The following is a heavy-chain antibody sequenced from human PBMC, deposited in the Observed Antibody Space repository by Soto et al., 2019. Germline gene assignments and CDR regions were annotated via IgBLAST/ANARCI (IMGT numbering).Heavy chain of an antibody. D-gene: IGHD2-8*01. Sequence: ETLSLTFTVSGTSISSYYWSWIRQPPGKGLEWIANIHYSGTTNYNPSLASRVTLSVDTSKNQFSLKMTSVTAADRAMYFCARYNSYAIDYWGRGTLVTVSS. J-gene: IGHJ4*02. CDR3: ARYNSYAIDY. CDR2: IHYSGTT. CDR1: GTSISSYY. V-gene: IGHV4-59*01.